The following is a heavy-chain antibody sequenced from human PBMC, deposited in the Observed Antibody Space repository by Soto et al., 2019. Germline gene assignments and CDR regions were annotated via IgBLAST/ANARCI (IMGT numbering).Heavy chain of an antibody. CDR2: IYHSGST. CDR1: GGSISSSNW. CDR3: ARDNSGDSSRQHFDY. D-gene: IGHD5-18*01. V-gene: IGHV4-4*02. J-gene: IGHJ4*02. Sequence: SETLSLTCAVSGGSISSSNWWSWVRQPQGKGLEWIGEIYHSGSTNYNPSLKSRVTISVDKSKNQFSLKLSSVTAADTAVYYCARDNSGDSSRQHFDYWGQRTLVTVSS.